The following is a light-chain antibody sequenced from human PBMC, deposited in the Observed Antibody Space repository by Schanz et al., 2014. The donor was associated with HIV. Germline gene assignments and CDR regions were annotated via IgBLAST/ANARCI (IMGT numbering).Light chain of an antibody. CDR1: TSNVGGNT. Sequence: QSVLTQPPSASGTPGQRVTISCSGGTSNVGGNTVHWYQQLPGTAPKLLIYSNNQRPSGVPDRFSGSKSGTSASLAISGLQSEDEADYYCAAWDDSLNGVIFGGGTKVTVL. V-gene: IGLV1-44*01. J-gene: IGLJ2*01. CDR3: AAWDDSLNGVI. CDR2: SNN.